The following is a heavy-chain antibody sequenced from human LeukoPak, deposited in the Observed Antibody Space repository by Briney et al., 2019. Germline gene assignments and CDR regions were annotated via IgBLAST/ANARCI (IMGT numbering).Heavy chain of an antibody. CDR1: GGSFSGYY. CDR2: INHSGST. D-gene: IGHD7-27*01. CDR3: ARDWAE. V-gene: IGHV4-34*01. J-gene: IGHJ4*02. Sequence: PSETLSLTCAVYGGSFSGYYWSWIRQPPGKGLEWIGEINHSGSTNYNPSLKGRVTISVDTSKNQFSLKLSSVTAADTAVYYCARDWAEWGQGTLVTVSS.